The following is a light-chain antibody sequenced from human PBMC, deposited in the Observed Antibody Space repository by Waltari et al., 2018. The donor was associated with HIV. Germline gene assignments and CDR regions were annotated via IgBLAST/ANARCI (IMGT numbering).Light chain of an antibody. V-gene: IGKV1-39*01. Sequence: DIQMTQSPSSLSASIGDRVTITCRASQNINHYLNWYQHEPGKPPKLLIYAASTLQSGVPSRFSASGFGTDFTLTISNLQPEDFATYYCQQSSDLPSTFGPGTKVDIK. CDR2: AAS. J-gene: IGKJ3*01. CDR3: QQSSDLPST. CDR1: QNINHY.